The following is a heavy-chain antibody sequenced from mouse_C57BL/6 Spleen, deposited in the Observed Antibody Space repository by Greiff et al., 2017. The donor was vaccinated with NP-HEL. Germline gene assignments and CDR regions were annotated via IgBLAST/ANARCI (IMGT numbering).Heavy chain of an antibody. J-gene: IGHJ2*01. CDR3: ARQITTVVATGDFDY. V-gene: IGHV5-6*01. CDR1: GFTFSSYG. CDR2: ISSGGSYT. Sequence: EVKLVESGGDLVKPGGSLKLSCAASGFTFSSYGMSWVRQTPDKRLEWVATISSGGSYTYYPDSVKGRFTISRDNAKNTLYLQMSSLKSEDTAMYYCARQITTVVATGDFDYWGQGTTLTVSS. D-gene: IGHD1-1*01.